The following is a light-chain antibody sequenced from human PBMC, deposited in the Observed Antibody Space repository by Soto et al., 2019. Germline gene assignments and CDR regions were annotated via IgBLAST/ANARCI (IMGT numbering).Light chain of an antibody. CDR2: SNN. CDR1: SSNIGSNT. CDR3: AAWDDSLNGLYV. J-gene: IGLJ1*01. V-gene: IGLV1-44*01. Sequence: QCVLNQPPSASGTPGQRVTISCSGSSSNIGSNTANWYQQLPGTAPKLLIYSNNQRPSGVPDRFSGSKSGTSASLAISGLQSEDEADYYCAAWDDSLNGLYVFGTGTKVTVL.